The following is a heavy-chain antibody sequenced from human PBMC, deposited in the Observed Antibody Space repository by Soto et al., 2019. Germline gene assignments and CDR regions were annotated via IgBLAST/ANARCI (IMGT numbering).Heavy chain of an antibody. CDR3: ARGRSAYCGGDCPPYYFDY. CDR2: INHSGST. D-gene: IGHD2-21*02. V-gene: IGHV4-34*01. J-gene: IGHJ4*02. CDR1: GGSFSGYY. Sequence: PSETLSLTCAAYGGSFSGYYRSWIRQPPGKVEEWSGEINHSGSTNYNPSLKSRVTISVDTSKNQFSLKLSSVTAADTAVYYRARGRSAYCGGDCPPYYFDYWGQGTLLTVSS.